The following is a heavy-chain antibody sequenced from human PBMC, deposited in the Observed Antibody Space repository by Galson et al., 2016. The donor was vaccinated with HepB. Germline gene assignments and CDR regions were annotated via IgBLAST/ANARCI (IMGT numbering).Heavy chain of an antibody. J-gene: IGHJ4*02. CDR1: GFTLSSYN. D-gene: IGHD1-1*01. CDR2: MTSTNYR. V-gene: IGHV3-21*01. Sequence: SLRLSCAASGFTLSSYNMNWVRQAPGKGLEWVSSMTSTNYRYYADSVRGRFTISRDNAKNSLYLQMNSLRAEETAVYYCARGLPSERGTTPHDYWGQGTLVTVSS. CDR3: ARGLPSERGTTPHDY.